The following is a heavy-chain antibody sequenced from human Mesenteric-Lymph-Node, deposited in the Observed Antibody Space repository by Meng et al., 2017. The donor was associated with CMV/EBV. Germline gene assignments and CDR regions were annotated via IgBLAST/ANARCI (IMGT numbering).Heavy chain of an antibody. Sequence: GGSLRLSCAVSGFTFSSYAMLWVRQAPGKGLEWVSIVSGSGGTTYYTDSVKGRFTISRDNAKNSLYLQMNSLRAEDTAVYYCARGSIAARSAGYYYGMDVWGQGTTVTVSS. J-gene: IGHJ6*02. CDR2: VSGSGGTT. D-gene: IGHD6-6*01. CDR1: GFTFSSYA. CDR3: ARGSIAARSAGYYYGMDV. V-gene: IGHV3-23*01.